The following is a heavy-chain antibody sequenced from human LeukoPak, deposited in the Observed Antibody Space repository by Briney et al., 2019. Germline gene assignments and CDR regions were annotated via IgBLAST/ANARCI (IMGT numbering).Heavy chain of an antibody. CDR2: MNPNSGNT. D-gene: IGHD3-10*01. Sequence: GASVKVSCKASGYTFTSYDINWARQATGQGLEWMGWMNPNSGNTGYAQKFQGRVTMTRNTSISTAYMELSSLRSEDTAVYYCARTIYPGGSGSYYPSWYFDLWGRGTLVTVSS. CDR1: GYTFTSYD. V-gene: IGHV1-8*01. J-gene: IGHJ2*01. CDR3: ARTIYPGGSGSYYPSWYFDL.